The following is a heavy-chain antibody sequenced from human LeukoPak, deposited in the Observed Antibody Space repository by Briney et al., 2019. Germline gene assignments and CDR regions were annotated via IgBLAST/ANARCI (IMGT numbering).Heavy chain of an antibody. D-gene: IGHD3-22*01. CDR3: ASGEDYDSSGYRYFDY. V-gene: IGHV3-23*01. CDR2: ISGSGGST. CDR1: GFTFSSYA. J-gene: IGHJ4*02. Sequence: GGSLRLSCAASGFTFSSYAMSWVRQAPGKGLEWVSAISGSGGSTYYADSVKGRFTISRDNSKNTLYLQMNSLRAEDTAVYYCASGEDYDSSGYRYFDYWGQGTLVTVSS.